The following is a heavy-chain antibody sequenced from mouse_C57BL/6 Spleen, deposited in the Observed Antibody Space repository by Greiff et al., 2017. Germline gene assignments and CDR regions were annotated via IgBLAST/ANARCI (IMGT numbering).Heavy chain of an antibody. CDR1: GYTFTSYG. D-gene: IGHD3-3*01. J-gene: IGHJ3*01. CDR2: IYPRSGNT. Sequence: VHLVESGAELARPGASVKLSCKASGYTFTSYGISWVKQRTGQGLEWIGEIYPRSGNTYYNEKFKGKATLTADKSSSTAYMELRSLTSEDSAVYFCARGGTEAWFAYWGQGTLVTVSA. CDR3: ARGGTEAWFAY. V-gene: IGHV1-81*01.